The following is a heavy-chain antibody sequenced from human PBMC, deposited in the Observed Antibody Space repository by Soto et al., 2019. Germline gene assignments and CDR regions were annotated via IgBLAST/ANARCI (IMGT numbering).Heavy chain of an antibody. CDR2: IYYSGST. V-gene: IGHV4-39*01. CDR1: GGSISSSSYY. Sequence: QLQLQESGPGLVKPSETLSLTCTVSGGSISSSSYYWGWIRQPPGKGLEWIGSIYYSGSTYYNPSLKSRVTISVDTSKNQFSLKLSSVTAADTAVYYCARRYYYGSGSYYISSYYYYGMDVWCQGTTVTVSS. D-gene: IGHD3-10*01. CDR3: ARRYYYGSGSYYISSYYYYGMDV. J-gene: IGHJ6*02.